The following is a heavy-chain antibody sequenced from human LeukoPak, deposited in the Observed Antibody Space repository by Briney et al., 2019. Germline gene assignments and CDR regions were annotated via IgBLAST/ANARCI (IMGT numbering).Heavy chain of an antibody. J-gene: IGHJ3*02. CDR3: ARHMEYSSIRGPRGDAFDI. CDR1: GYSFTSYW. V-gene: IGHV5-51*01. CDR2: IYPGDSDT. Sequence: GESLKISCKGSGYSFTSYWIGWVRQMPGKGLEWMGIIYPGDSDTRYSPSFQGQVTISADKSISTAYLQWSSLKASDTAMYYCARHMEYSSIRGPRGDAFDIWGQGTMVTVSS. D-gene: IGHD6-6*01.